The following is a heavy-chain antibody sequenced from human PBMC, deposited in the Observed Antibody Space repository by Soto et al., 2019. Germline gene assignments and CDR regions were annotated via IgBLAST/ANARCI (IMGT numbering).Heavy chain of an antibody. D-gene: IGHD5-18*01. V-gene: IGHV3-33*01. CDR3: VRAGDTGGPFDY. Sequence: HPGGSLRLSCAASGFTFSSYGMHWVRQAPGKGLEWVAVIWYDGSNKYYADSVKGRFTISRDNSKNTLYLQMNSLRAEDTAVYYCVRAGDTGGPFDYWGQGTLVTVSS. CDR2: IWYDGSNK. CDR1: GFTFSSYG. J-gene: IGHJ4*02.